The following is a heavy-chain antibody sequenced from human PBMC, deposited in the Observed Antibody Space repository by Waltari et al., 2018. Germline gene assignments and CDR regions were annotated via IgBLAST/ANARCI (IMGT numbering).Heavy chain of an antibody. V-gene: IGHV3-9*01. Sequence: VQLVTSGGGLVQHGRSLILAGVGAGFRFDASPLYWDRQRPGKGLEWLAGIGWNSGAIGYADSVRGRFSTYRDNARKSLYLQMGRLRPEDTALYYCVKGGWGFGAFYEQHWGQGIQVTVSS. CDR2: IGWNSGAI. CDR3: VKGGWGFGAFYEQH. J-gene: IGHJ4*02. D-gene: IGHD3-10*01. CDR1: GFRFDASP.